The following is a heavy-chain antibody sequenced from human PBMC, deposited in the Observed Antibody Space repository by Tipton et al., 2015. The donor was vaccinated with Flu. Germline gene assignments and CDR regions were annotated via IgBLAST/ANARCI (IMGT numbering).Heavy chain of an antibody. J-gene: IGHJ3*01. V-gene: IGHV3-11*04. CDR1: GFTFSDYY. CDR2: ISNSGSSI. CDR3: ARVAPWGRLAVRPSTPDAFDV. Sequence: SLRLSCAASGFTFSDYYMTWIRQAPGKGLEWISYISNSGSSIFYSDSVRGRFSISRDNAQHSLYLQMTSLRAEDTADYYCARVAPWGRLAVRPSTPDAFDVWGRGTWVSVSS. D-gene: IGHD6-19*01.